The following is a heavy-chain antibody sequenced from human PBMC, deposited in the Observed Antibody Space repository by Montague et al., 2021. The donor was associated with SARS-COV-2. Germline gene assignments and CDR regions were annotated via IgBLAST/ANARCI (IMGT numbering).Heavy chain of an antibody. CDR2: IYYSGGI. D-gene: IGHD3-10*01. CDR1: GGSMSDHY. CDR3: ARAVSVRRAVNWFDP. Sequence: SETLSLTCTVSGGSMSDHYWAWIRQPPGKGLEWPAYIYYSGGINSNASXXSRVSMSVDTSRNQFSLKLTSVTAADTAVYYCARAVSVRRAVNWFDPWGQGTLVTVSS. J-gene: IGHJ5*02. V-gene: IGHV4-59*11.